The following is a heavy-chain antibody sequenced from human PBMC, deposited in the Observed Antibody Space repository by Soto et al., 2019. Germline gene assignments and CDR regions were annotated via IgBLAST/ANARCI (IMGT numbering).Heavy chain of an antibody. Sequence: ASVKVSCKASGYSFTTHGISWVLRAPGHGLEWMGWISAYNGDTHYVQRFQGRLTMTTDTSTSTAYMELRSLTSDDTAVYYCARDPPFSGILRGTPLMDVWGQGTTVTVSS. D-gene: IGHD4-17*01. V-gene: IGHV1-18*04. CDR1: GYSFTTHG. J-gene: IGHJ6*02. CDR2: ISAYNGDT. CDR3: ARDPPFSGILRGTPLMDV.